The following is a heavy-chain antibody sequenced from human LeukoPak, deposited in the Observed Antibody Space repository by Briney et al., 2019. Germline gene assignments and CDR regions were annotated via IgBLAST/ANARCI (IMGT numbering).Heavy chain of an antibody. V-gene: IGHV3-30*04. J-gene: IGHJ4*02. Sequence: GGSLRLSCAASGFTFSSYAMHWVRQAPGKGLEWVAVISYDGSNKYYADSVKGRFTISRDNSKNTLYLQMNSLRAEDTAVYYCARGGSGYPLYFDYWGQGTLVTVSS. CDR3: ARGGSGYPLYFDY. CDR2: ISYDGSNK. CDR1: GFTFSSYA. D-gene: IGHD3-22*01.